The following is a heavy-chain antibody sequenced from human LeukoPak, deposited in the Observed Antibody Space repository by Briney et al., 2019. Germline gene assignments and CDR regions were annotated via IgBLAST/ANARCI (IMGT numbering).Heavy chain of an antibody. V-gene: IGHV4-59*01. CDR3: AREGGLDSSGWYNWFDP. J-gene: IGHJ5*02. D-gene: IGHD6-19*01. CDR2: IYYSGST. Sequence: PSETLSLTFTVSGGSISSYYWSWIRQPPGKGLEWIGYIYYSGSTNYNPSLKSRVTISVDTSKNQFSLKLSSVTAADTAVYYCAREGGLDSSGWYNWFDPWGQGTLVTVSS. CDR1: GGSISSYY.